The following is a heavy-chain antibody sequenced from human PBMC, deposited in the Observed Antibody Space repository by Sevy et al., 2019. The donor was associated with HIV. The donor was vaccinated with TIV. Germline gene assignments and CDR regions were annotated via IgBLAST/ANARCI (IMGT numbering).Heavy chain of an antibody. J-gene: IGHJ4*02. CDR3: AESPPYCTDAVCSFVN. Sequence: GGSLRLSCAASGFSFSRYSMTWVRHAPGKGLEWVSTISASGSSTYYADSVKGRFTISRDNSKNTLYLQMNSLRAEDTAVYYCAESPPYCTDAVCSFVNWGQGTLVTVSS. CDR1: GFSFSRYS. CDR2: ISASGSST. V-gene: IGHV3-23*01. D-gene: IGHD2-8*01.